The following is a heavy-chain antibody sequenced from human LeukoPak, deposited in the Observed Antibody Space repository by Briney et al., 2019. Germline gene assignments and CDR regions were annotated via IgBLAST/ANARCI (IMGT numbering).Heavy chain of an antibody. J-gene: IGHJ4*02. D-gene: IGHD3-10*01. CDR2: ISGSGGST. Sequence: GGSLRLSCAASGFTFSNYGMSWVRQAPGKGLEWVSAISGSGGSTYYADSVKGRFSISRDNSKNTLYVQMNSLRAEDTAVYYCAKYDMVRGVNVDYWGRGTLVTVSP. V-gene: IGHV3-23*01. CDR1: GFTFSNYG. CDR3: AKYDMVRGVNVDY.